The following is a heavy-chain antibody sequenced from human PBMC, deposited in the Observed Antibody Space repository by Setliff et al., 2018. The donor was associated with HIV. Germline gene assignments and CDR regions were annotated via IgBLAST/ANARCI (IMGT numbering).Heavy chain of an antibody. CDR1: GGSLRDYEW. CDR3: ARVIIAAWRQLDC. J-gene: IGHJ4*02. D-gene: IGHD2-21*01. Sequence: SETLSLTCSVSGGSLRDYEWWSVVRQSPEKGLEWLGEIRRDGRVHYPPSLRARLTLSLDGSRNQFSLELRSVSAADTAVYFCARVIIAAWRQLDCWGQGTLVTVSS. V-gene: IGHV4-4*02. CDR2: IRRDGRV.